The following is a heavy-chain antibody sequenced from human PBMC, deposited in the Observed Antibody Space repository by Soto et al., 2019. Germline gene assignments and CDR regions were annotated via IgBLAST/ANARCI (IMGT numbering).Heavy chain of an antibody. Sequence: QPGGSLRLSCAASGFTFDDYAMHWVRQAPGKGLEWVSGISWNSGSIGYADSVKGRFTISRDNAKNSLYLQMNSLRAEDTALYYCAKSSERITGTQWADFDYWGQGTLVTVS. D-gene: IGHD1-20*01. CDR2: ISWNSGSI. V-gene: IGHV3-9*01. J-gene: IGHJ4*02. CDR3: AKSSERITGTQWADFDY. CDR1: GFTFDDYA.